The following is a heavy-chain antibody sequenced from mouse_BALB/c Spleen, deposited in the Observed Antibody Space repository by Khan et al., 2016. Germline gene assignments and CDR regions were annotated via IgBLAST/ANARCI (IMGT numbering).Heavy chain of an antibody. V-gene: IGHV1-77*01. CDR2: IFPGSGST. CDR3: ARSYYGYFAMDY. D-gene: IGHD1-2*01. J-gene: IGHJ4*01. CDR1: GYTFTDYY. Sequence: VQLQESGTELPRPGASVKLSCKASGYTFTDYYLHWVKQRTGQGLEWRGEIFPGSGSTYYNEKCKGKASLTADTSSSTAYMQLSSLTSEDSAVYFCARSYYGYFAMDYWGHGASVTVSS.